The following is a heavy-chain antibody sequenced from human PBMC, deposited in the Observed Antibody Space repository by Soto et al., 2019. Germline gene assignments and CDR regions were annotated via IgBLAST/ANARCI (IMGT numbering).Heavy chain of an antibody. CDR2: IVVGSGNT. Sequence: ASVKVSCKASGLTFTSSAVQWVRQARGQRLEWIGWIVVGSGNTDYAQKFQERVTITSDMSTSTAYMELSSLRSEDTAVYYCAAAPDTAMVSGMDVWGQGTTVTVSS. CDR3: AAAPDTAMVSGMDV. D-gene: IGHD5-18*01. J-gene: IGHJ6*02. CDR1: GLTFTSSA. V-gene: IGHV1-58*01.